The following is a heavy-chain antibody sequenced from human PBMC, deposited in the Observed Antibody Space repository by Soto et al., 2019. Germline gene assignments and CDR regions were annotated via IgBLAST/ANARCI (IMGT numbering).Heavy chain of an antibody. CDR1: GGSFSGYY. CDR3: ARVLVTMADSDY. D-gene: IGHD2-21*02. CDR2: INHSGST. Sequence: SETLSLTCAVYGGSFSGYYWSWIRQPPGKGLEWIGEINHSGSTNYNPSLKSRVTISVDTSKNQFSLKLSSVTAADTAVYYCARVLVTMADSDYWGQGTLVTVSS. V-gene: IGHV4-34*01. J-gene: IGHJ4*02.